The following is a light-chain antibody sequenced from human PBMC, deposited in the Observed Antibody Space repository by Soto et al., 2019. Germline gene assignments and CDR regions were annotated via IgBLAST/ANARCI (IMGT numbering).Light chain of an antibody. J-gene: IGKJ5*01. CDR3: QQYNNWPPVT. Sequence: ETVMTQSPGTLSVSPGGRVTLSCRASQSVSNNLAWYQQRSGQAPRLLIYGASTRAPGVPARFSGSGSGTDFTLTISSLQPEDFAVYYCQQYNNWPPVTFGQGTRLEIK. CDR1: QSVSNN. V-gene: IGKV3-15*01. CDR2: GAS.